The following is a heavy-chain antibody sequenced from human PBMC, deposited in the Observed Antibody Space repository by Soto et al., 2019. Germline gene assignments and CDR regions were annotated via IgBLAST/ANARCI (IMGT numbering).Heavy chain of an antibody. CDR3: TTPEGSDWAYYGMDV. CDR2: IKSKSDGGTT. CDR1: KLTFSNAW. Sequence: EVQLVESGGGLVKPGGSLRLSCAASKLTFSNAWMSWVRQAPGKGLEWVGRIKSKSDGGTTHYAASVKGRFTISRDDSKNTVFLQMSSLKAEHTAVYYCTTPEGSDWAYYGMDVWGQGTAVTVSS. V-gene: IGHV3-15*01. J-gene: IGHJ6*02. D-gene: IGHD3-9*01.